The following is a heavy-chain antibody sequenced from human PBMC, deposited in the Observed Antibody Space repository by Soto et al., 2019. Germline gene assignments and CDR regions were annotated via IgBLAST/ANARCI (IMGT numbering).Heavy chain of an antibody. V-gene: IGHV3-33*01. CDR2: IWYDGSNK. CDR1: GFTFSSYG. Sequence: PGGSLRLSCAASGFTFSSYGMHWVRQAPGKGLEWVAVIWYDGSNKYYADSVKGRFTISRDNSKNTLYLQMNSLRAEDTAVYYCARETGSSWSLYYFDYWGQGTLVTVSS. CDR3: ARETGSSWSLYYFDY. D-gene: IGHD6-13*01. J-gene: IGHJ4*02.